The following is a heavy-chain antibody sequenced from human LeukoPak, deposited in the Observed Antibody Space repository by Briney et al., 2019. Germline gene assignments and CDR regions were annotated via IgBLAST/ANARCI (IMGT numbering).Heavy chain of an antibody. D-gene: IGHD1-26*01. V-gene: IGHV3-48*03. Sequence: GGSLRLSCAASGFTFSSYEMNWVRQAPGKGLEWVSYISSSGSTIYYADSVKGRFTISRDNAKNSLYLQMNSLRAEDTALYYCAKAGGEWEPHTPYYFDYWGQGTLVTVSS. J-gene: IGHJ4*02. CDR2: ISSSGSTI. CDR1: GFTFSSYE. CDR3: AKAGGEWEPHTPYYFDY.